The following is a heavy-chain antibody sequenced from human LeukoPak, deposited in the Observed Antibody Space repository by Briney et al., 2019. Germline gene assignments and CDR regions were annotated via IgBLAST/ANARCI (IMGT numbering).Heavy chain of an antibody. Sequence: GGSLRLSCAASGFTFTDYAMSWVRQAPEKGLEWISTISDNGGETYYADSVKGRFAISRDNSKNTLFLQMNSLRAEDSAVYYCAAERSSSWSNWGQGTLVTVSS. J-gene: IGHJ4*02. CDR3: AAERSSSWSN. V-gene: IGHV3-23*01. CDR2: ISDNGGET. D-gene: IGHD6-13*01. CDR1: GFTFTDYA.